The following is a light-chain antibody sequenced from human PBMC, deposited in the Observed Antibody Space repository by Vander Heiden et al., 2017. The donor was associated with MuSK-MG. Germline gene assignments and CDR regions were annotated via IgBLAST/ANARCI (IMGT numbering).Light chain of an antibody. J-gene: IGKJ4*01. Sequence: EIVMTQSPATLSVSPGERATLSCRASQSVSSNLAWYQQKPGQAPRLLIYGASTRATGIPARFSGSASGTEFTLTISILQSEDFAVYYCQRDNNWRITFGGGTKLEIK. V-gene: IGKV3-15*01. CDR2: GAS. CDR3: QRDNNWRIT. CDR1: QSVSSN.